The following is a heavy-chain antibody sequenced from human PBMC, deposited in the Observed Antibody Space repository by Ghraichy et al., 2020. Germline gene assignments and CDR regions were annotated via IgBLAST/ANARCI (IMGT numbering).Heavy chain of an antibody. CDR1: GFTFSNAW. Sequence: SCAASGFTFSNAWMSWVRQAPGKGLEWVGRIKSKTDGGTTDYAAPVKGRFTISRDDSKNTLYLQMNSLKTEDTAVYYCTTPNIRDAFDIWGQGTMVTVSS. CDR3: TTPNIRDAFDI. J-gene: IGHJ3*02. D-gene: IGHD4/OR15-4a*01. CDR2: IKSKTDGGTT. V-gene: IGHV3-15*01.